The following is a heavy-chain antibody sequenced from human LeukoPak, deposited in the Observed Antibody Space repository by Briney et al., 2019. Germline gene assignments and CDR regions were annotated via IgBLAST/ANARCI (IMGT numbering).Heavy chain of an antibody. Sequence: GESLKISCKGSGYIFPTYWIGWVRQMPGKGLEWMGIIYPGDSETRYSPSFQGQVTISADKSISTGYLQWSRLKASDTAMYYCARKSRADYWGQGTLVTVSS. CDR1: GYIFPTYW. CDR2: IYPGDSET. CDR3: ARKSRADY. J-gene: IGHJ4*02. V-gene: IGHV5-51*01.